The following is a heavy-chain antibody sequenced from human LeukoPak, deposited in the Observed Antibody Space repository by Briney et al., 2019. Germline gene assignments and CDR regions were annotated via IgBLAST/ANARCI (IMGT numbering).Heavy chain of an antibody. D-gene: IGHD3-22*01. CDR2: IYYSGST. CDR3: ARGEYDSSGYWDWYFDL. V-gene: IGHV4-59*01. J-gene: IGHJ2*01. CDR1: GGSISSYY. Sequence: SETLSLTCTVSGGSISSYYWSWIRQPPGKGLEWIGYIYYSGSTNSNPSLKSRVTISVDTSKNQFSLKLRSVTAADTAAYYCARGEYDSSGYWDWYFDLWGRGTLVTVSS.